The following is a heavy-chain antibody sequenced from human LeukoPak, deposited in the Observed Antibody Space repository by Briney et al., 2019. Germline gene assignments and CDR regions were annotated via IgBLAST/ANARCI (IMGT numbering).Heavy chain of an antibody. V-gene: IGHV3-33*01. J-gene: IGHJ4*02. D-gene: IGHD1-26*01. Sequence: QPGGSLRLSCAASGFTFSSYGMHWVRQAPGKGLEWVAVIWYDGSNKYYADSVKGRFTISRDNSKNTLYLQMNSLRAEDTAVYYCAREWSTPYGDCWGQGALVTVSS. CDR1: GFTFSSYG. CDR3: AREWSTPYGDC. CDR2: IWYDGSNK.